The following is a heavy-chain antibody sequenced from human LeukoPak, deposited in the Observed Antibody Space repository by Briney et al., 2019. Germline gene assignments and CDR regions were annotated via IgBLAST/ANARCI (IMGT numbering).Heavy chain of an antibody. V-gene: IGHV3-23*01. Sequence: TGGSLRLSCAASGFTFSRYAMSWVRQAPGEGLEWVSTISGSGGSTYYADSVKGRFTISRDNSKSTLYLQMNSLRAEDTAIYYCAKVCHDILTSCYPFDYWGQGTLVTVSS. J-gene: IGHJ4*02. CDR1: GFTFSRYA. D-gene: IGHD3-9*01. CDR3: AKVCHDILTSCYPFDY. CDR2: ISGSGGST.